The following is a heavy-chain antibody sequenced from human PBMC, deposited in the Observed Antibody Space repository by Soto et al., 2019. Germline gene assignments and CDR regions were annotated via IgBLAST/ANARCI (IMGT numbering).Heavy chain of an antibody. V-gene: IGHV3-48*01. CDR3: ARAPGYSGYEDAFDI. CDR1: GFTFSSYS. D-gene: IGHD5-12*01. J-gene: IGHJ3*02. Sequence: EVQLVESGGGLVQPGGSLRLSCAASGFTFSSYSMNWVRQAPGEGLEWVSYISSSSSTIYYADSVKGRFTISRDNAKNSLYLQMNSLRAEDTAVYYCARAPGYSGYEDAFDIWGQGTMVTVSS. CDR2: ISSSSSTI.